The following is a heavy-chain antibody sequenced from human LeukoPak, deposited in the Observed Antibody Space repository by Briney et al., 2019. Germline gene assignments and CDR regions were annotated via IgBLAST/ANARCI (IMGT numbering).Heavy chain of an antibody. CDR2: INHSGST. CDR3: ARLLGTHINYFDP. Sequence: PSETLSLTCAVYGGSFSGYYRSWIRQPPGKGLEWIGEINHSGSTNYNPSLKSRVTISVDTSKNQFSLKLSSVTAADTAVYYCARLLGTHINYFDPWGQGTLVTVSS. CDR1: GGSFSGYY. J-gene: IGHJ5*02. V-gene: IGHV4-34*01. D-gene: IGHD2-21*01.